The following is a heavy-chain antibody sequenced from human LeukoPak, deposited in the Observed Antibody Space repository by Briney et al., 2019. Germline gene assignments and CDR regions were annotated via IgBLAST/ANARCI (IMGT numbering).Heavy chain of an antibody. Sequence: PGGSLRLSCAASGFAFRDYAMNWVRQAPGKGLEWVSSINENDGGTSYADSVKGRFTISRDNSKNTLYLQMNSLRAEDTAVYYCARHYGPWGQGTLVTVSS. CDR2: INENDGGT. V-gene: IGHV3-23*01. J-gene: IGHJ5*02. D-gene: IGHD3-16*01. CDR1: GFAFRDYA. CDR3: ARHYGP.